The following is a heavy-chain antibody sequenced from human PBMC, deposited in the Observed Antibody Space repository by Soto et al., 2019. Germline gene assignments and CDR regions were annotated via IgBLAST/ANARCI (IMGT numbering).Heavy chain of an antibody. CDR2: ISAYNGNT. J-gene: IGHJ4*02. Sequence: QVQLVQSGAEVKKPGASVKVSCKASGYTFTSYGISWVRQAPGQGLEWMGWISAYNGNTNYAQKLQGRVTMTTDTAMSPAYTEVRSLRSDDTAVYYCAGGDSSGYYYEPPGYWGQGTLVTIS. CDR3: AGGDSSGYYYEPPGY. D-gene: IGHD3-22*01. V-gene: IGHV1-18*01. CDR1: GYTFTSYG.